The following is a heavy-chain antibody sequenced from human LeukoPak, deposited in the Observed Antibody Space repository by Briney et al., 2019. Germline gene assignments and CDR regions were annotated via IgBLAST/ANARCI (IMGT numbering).Heavy chain of an antibody. Sequence: SETLSLTCAVYGGSFSGYYWSWIRQPPGKGLEWIGEINHSGSTNYNPSLKSRVTISVDTSKNQFSLKLSSVTAADTAVYYCARTYYYESTLFDPWGQGTLVTVSS. V-gene: IGHV4-34*01. J-gene: IGHJ5*02. CDR1: GGSFSGYY. CDR2: INHSGST. CDR3: ARTYYYESTLFDP. D-gene: IGHD3-22*01.